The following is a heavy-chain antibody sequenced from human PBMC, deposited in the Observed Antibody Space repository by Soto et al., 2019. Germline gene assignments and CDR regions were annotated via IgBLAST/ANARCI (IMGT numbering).Heavy chain of an antibody. CDR3: ARDHLILPAHDFFYGSDV. Sequence: PGGSLRLSCEVSGFTFSMYSMSWVRQSPGKGLEWVAKIPQDGVDGHYADSVKGRFTISRGNGKNSLYLQLNNLRAEDTAVYYCARDHLILPAHDFFYGSDVWGRGAMVTVSS. V-gene: IGHV3-7*03. D-gene: IGHD2-21*02. CDR2: IPQDGVDG. CDR1: GFTFSMYS. J-gene: IGHJ6*02.